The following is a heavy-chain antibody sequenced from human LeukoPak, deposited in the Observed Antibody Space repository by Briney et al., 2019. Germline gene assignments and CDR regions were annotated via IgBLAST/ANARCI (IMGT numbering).Heavy chain of an antibody. CDR3: ATRVCSSTSCSDY. V-gene: IGHV1-8*02. D-gene: IGHD2-2*01. CDR2: MNPNSGNT. CDR1: GYTFTSYD. J-gene: IGHJ4*02. Sequence: GPVKVSCKASGYTFTSYDINWVRQATGQGLEWMGWMNPNSGNTGYAQKFQGRVTMTTDTSTSTAYMELRSLRSDDTAVYYCATRVCSSTSCSDYWGQGTLVTVSS.